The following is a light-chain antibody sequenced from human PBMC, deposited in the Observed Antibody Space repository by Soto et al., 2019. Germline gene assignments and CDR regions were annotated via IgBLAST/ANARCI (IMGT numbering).Light chain of an antibody. V-gene: IGKV1-5*03. Sequence: DIQMTQSPSTLSASVGDRVTITCRASQSISSWLAWYQQKPGKAPKLLIYKASSLESGVPSRFSGSGSGTEFTLTISSLQPDDYATYHCQEYNSHSRYTFGQGTKLEIK. CDR1: QSISSW. CDR3: QEYNSHSRYT. J-gene: IGKJ2*01. CDR2: KAS.